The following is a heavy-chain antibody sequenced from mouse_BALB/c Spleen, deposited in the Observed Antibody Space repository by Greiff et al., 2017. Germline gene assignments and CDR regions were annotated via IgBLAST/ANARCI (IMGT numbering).Heavy chain of an antibody. J-gene: IGHJ2*01. V-gene: IGHV5-6-5*01. Sequence: EVQVVESGGGLVKPGGSLILSCAASGFTFSCYAMSWVRQTPEKRLEWVASISRGGSTYYPDSVKGRFTISRENARNILYLQMSSLKSEDTAMYYCARQSTMITTTAVDYGGKGTTLTVSS. CDR2: ISRGGST. CDR3: ARQSTMITTTAVDY. CDR1: GFTFSCYA. D-gene: IGHD2-4*01.